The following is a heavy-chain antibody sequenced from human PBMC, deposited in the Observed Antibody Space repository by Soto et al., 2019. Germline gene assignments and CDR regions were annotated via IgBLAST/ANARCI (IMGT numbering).Heavy chain of an antibody. CDR1: GYTFTSYG. D-gene: IGHD1-1*01. CDR2: ISAHNGNT. Sequence: QVHLVQSGAEVKKPGASVKVSCKCSGYTFTSYGITWVRQAPGQGLEWMGWISAHNGNTNYAQKLQGRVTVTRDTSTSTAYMELRSMRSNDAAVYYCARGRYGDYWGQGALVTVSS. J-gene: IGHJ4*02. V-gene: IGHV1-18*01. CDR3: ARGRYGDY.